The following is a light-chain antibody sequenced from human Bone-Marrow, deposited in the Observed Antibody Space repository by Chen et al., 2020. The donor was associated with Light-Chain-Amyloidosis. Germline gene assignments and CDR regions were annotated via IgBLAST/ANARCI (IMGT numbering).Light chain of an antibody. V-gene: IGLV2-8*01. Sequence: QSALTQPPSASGSPGQSVTVSCTGTSSDVGRYNYVPWYQQLPGKAPQLMIYEVTNRPSGVPDRFSGSKSGNTASLTVSGLRADDEADYFCSSYAGTNNWVFGGGTKVTVL. CDR1: SSDVGRYNY. CDR3: SSYAGTNNWV. CDR2: EVT. J-gene: IGLJ3*02.